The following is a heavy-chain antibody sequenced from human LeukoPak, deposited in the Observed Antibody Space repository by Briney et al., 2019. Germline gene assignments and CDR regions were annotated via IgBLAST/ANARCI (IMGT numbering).Heavy chain of an antibody. V-gene: IGHV3-66*01. Sequence: GGSLRLSCAASGFTVSSNYMSWVRQAPGKGLEWVSVIYSGGGTYYADSVKGRFTISRDNSKNTLYLQMNSLRAEDTAVYYCARDPYYYGSGSYYDYWGQGTLVTVSS. J-gene: IGHJ4*02. CDR3: ARDPYYYGSGSYYDY. CDR1: GFTVSSNY. D-gene: IGHD3-10*01. CDR2: IYSGGGT.